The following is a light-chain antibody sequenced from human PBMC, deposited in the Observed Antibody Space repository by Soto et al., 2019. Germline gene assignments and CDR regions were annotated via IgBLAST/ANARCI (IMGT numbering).Light chain of an antibody. CDR1: QSVSSSY. J-gene: IGKJ1*01. Sequence: EIVLTQSPGTLSLPPGERATLSCRASQSVSSSYLAWYQQKPGQAPRLLIYGASSRATGIPDRFSGSGSGTDFTLTISRLEPEDFAVYYCQQYGSSATFGQGTKVDIK. CDR2: GAS. CDR3: QQYGSSAT. V-gene: IGKV3-20*01.